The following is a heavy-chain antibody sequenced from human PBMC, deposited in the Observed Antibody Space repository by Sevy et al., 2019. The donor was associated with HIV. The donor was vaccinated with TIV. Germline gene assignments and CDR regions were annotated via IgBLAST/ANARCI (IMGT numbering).Heavy chain of an antibody. CDR1: GYTLTQLS. D-gene: IGHD3-22*01. CDR2: FDPEDGET. J-gene: IGHJ4*02. CDR3: ATTKDYYESSGSPFDY. V-gene: IGHV1-24*01. Sequence: ASVKVSCKVSGYTLTQLSMHWVRQAPGKGLEWMGSFDPEDGETLYAQKFQGRVTMTEDTSTDTAYMELSSLRSEDTGIYYCATTKDYYESSGSPFDYWGQGTLVTVSS.